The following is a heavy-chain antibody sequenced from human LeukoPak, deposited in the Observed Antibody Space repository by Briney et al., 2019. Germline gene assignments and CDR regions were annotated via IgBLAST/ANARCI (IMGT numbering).Heavy chain of an antibody. CDR1: GGTFSSYA. J-gene: IGHJ5*02. CDR3: AREGDYGDYPHLGYNWFDP. V-gene: IGHV1-69*05. CDR2: IIPIFGTA. D-gene: IGHD4-17*01. Sequence: SVKVPCKASGGTFSSYAISWVRQAPGQGLEWMGGIIPIFGTANYAQKFQGRVTITTDESTSTAYMELSSLRSEDTAVYYCAREGDYGDYPHLGYNWFDPWGQGTLVTVSS.